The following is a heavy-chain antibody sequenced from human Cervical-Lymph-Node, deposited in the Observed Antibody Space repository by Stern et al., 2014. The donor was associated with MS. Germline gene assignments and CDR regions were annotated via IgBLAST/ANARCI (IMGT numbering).Heavy chain of an antibody. CDR3: ARAAGSADDY. CDR1: GFSFRNYY. CDR2: ISSNGGHL. V-gene: IGHV3-11*01. J-gene: IGHJ4*02. Sequence: VQLVESGGGLVKPGGSLRLSCAASGFSFRNYYMSWIRQAPGKGLEWVSYISSNGGHLDYAGSVKGRLIIYRANANTSLDLHMNSLRADDTAVYYCARAAGSADDYWGQGTLVTVSS. D-gene: IGHD3-10*01.